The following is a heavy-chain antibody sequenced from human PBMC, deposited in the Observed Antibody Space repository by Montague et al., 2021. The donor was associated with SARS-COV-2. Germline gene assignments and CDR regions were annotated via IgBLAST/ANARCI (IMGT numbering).Heavy chain of an antibody. CDR3: AKDIDYYDSSGYCDY. Sequence: SLRLSCAASGFTFGDYAMHWVRQAPGKGLEWVSGISWNSGSIGYADSVKGRFTISRDNAKNSLYLQMNSLRAEDTALYYCAKDIDYYDSSGYCDYWGQGTLVTVSS. CDR1: GFTFGDYA. D-gene: IGHD3-22*01. J-gene: IGHJ4*02. V-gene: IGHV3-9*01. CDR2: ISWNSGSI.